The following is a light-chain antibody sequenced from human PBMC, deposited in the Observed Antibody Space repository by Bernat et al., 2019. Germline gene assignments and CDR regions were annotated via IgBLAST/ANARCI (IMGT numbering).Light chain of an antibody. CDR3: QQYGSSPRLT. Sequence: EIVLTQSPGTLSLSPGERATLSCRASRSVSDNYLAWYQQKPGQAPRPLIYGASSRSTGIPDRFSGSGSGTDFTLTLSRLEPEDFAVYYCQQYGSSPRLTFGGGTKVEIK. J-gene: IGKJ4*01. CDR1: RSVSDNY. V-gene: IGKV3-20*01. CDR2: GAS.